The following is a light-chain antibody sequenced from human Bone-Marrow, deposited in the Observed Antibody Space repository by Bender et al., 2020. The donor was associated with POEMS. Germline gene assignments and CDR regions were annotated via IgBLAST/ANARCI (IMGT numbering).Light chain of an antibody. CDR1: SSDVGTYNY. Sequence: QSALTQPASVSGSPGQSITISCTGTSSDVGTYNYVSWYQHHPGKAPKLMIYDVSYRPSGVSNRFSGSKSGNTASLTISGLQAEDEADYYCCSYAGSSTSVLFGGGTKLTVL. CDR3: CSYAGSSTSVL. V-gene: IGLV2-23*02. CDR2: DVS. J-gene: IGLJ2*01.